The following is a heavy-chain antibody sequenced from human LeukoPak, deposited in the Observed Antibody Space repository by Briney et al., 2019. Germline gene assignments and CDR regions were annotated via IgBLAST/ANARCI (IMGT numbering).Heavy chain of an antibody. V-gene: IGHV1-69*04. D-gene: IGHD1-26*01. J-gene: IGHJ4*02. CDR3: ARGRSGSYFSY. Sequence: SVKVSCKASGGTFSSYAISWVRQAPGQGLEWMGRIIPILGIANYAQKFQGRVTITADKSTSTAYVELSSLRSEDTAVYYCARGRSGSYFSYWGQGTLVTVSS. CDR2: IIPILGIA. CDR1: GGTFSSYA.